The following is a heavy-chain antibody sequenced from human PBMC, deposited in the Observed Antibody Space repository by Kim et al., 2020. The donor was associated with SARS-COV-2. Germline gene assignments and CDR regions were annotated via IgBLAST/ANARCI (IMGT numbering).Heavy chain of an antibody. V-gene: IGHV3-53*01. CDR2: IYSGGST. Sequence: GGSLRLSCAASGFTVSSNYMSWVRQAPGKGLEWVSVIYSGGSTYYADSVKGRFTISRDNSKNTLYLQMNSLRAEDTAVYYCARERNDYGGRGGAFDIWGQGTMVTVSS. CDR1: GFTVSSNY. D-gene: IGHD4-17*01. J-gene: IGHJ3*02. CDR3: ARERNDYGGRGGAFDI.